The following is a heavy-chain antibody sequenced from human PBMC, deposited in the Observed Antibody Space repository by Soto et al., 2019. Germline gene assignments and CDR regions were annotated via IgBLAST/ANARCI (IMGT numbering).Heavy chain of an antibody. Sequence: KPTQDHTETCNYYRFSHSADGVGVGWIRQPPGKALEWLALIYWDDDKRYSPSLESRLTITKDTSRNQVVLTMTNMDLVDTATYYCAHSRAPRVLDVWGQGT. CDR2: IYWDDDK. CDR3: AHSRAPRVLDV. V-gene: IGHV2-5*02. J-gene: IGHJ6*02. D-gene: IGHD2-8*01. CDR1: RFSHSADGVG.